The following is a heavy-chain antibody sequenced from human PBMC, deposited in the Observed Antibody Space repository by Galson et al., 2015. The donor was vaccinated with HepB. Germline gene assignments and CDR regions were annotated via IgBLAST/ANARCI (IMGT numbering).Heavy chain of an antibody. Sequence: SVKVSCKASGFTFTSSAVQWVRQARGQRLEWIGWIVVGSGNTNYAQKFQERVTISVDTSKNQFSLKLSSVTAADTAVYYCARMVGYSYGYAYWGQGTLVTVSS. CDR1: GFTFTSSA. CDR3: ARMVGYSYGYAY. V-gene: IGHV1-58*01. J-gene: IGHJ4*02. D-gene: IGHD5-18*01. CDR2: IVVGSGNT.